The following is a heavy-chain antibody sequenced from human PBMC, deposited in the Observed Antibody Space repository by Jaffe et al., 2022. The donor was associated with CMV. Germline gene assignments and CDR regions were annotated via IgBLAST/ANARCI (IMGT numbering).Heavy chain of an antibody. CDR2: INHSGST. J-gene: IGHJ5*02. V-gene: IGHV4-34*01. CDR3: ARALGYCSSTSCPRGGNWFDP. Sequence: QVQLQQWGAGLLKPSETLSLTCAVYGGSFSGYYWSWIRQPPGKGLEWIGEINHSGSTNYNPSLKSRVTISVDTSKNQFSLKLSSVTAADTAVYYCARALGYCSSTSCPRGGNWFDPWGQGTLVTVSS. CDR1: GGSFSGYY. D-gene: IGHD2-2*01.